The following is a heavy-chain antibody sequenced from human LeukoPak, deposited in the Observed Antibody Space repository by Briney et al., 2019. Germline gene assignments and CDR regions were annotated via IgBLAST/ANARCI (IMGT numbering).Heavy chain of an antibody. V-gene: IGHV3-30*04. J-gene: IGHJ6*03. CDR3: ARDFTGRYYYMDV. Sequence: GRSLRLSCAASGFTFSSYAMHWVRRAPGKGLEWVAVILYDGSNKNYADPAKGRFTISRDNSKNTLYLQMNSLRAEDTAVYYCARDFTGRYYYMDVWGKGTTVTVSS. D-gene: IGHD3-16*01. CDR1: GFTFSSYA. CDR2: ILYDGSNK.